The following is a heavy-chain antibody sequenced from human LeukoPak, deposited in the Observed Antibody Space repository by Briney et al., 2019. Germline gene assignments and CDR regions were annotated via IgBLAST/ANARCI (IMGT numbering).Heavy chain of an antibody. J-gene: IGHJ4*02. D-gene: IGHD2-2*01. V-gene: IGHV3-23*01. CDR3: AKGSYCSSTTCYGVADRIDY. CDR2: ISGSAGST. Sequence: PGGSLRLSCAASGFTFSSYAMSWVRQAPGKGLEWVSAISGSAGSTYYADSVKGRFTISRDNSKNTLYLQMNSLRAEDTAVYYCAKGSYCSSTTCYGVADRIDYWGQGTLVTASS. CDR1: GFTFSSYA.